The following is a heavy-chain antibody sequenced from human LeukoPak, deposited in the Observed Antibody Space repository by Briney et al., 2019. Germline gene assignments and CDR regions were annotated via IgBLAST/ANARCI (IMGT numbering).Heavy chain of an antibody. CDR1: GYTFTGYY. CDR2: INPNSGGT. Sequence: GASVKVSCKASGYTFTGYYMHWVRQAPGQGLEWMGWINPNSGGTNYAQKFQGWVTMTRDTSISTAYMELSRLRSDDTAVYYCAREGTTVTTFGYGMDVWGQGTTVTVSS. V-gene: IGHV1-2*04. D-gene: IGHD4-17*01. J-gene: IGHJ6*02. CDR3: AREGTTVTTFGYGMDV.